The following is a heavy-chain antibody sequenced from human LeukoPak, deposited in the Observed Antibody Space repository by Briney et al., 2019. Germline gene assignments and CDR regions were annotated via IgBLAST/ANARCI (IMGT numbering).Heavy chain of an antibody. V-gene: IGHV4-31*03. CDR3: ARVYQSSGISSGYFDY. CDR2: IYDSGTT. D-gene: IGHD4-23*01. CDR1: GDSINSGGYY. Sequence: SETLSLTCIVSGDSINSGGYYWTWIRQHPGEALEWIGYIYDSGTTYYNPSLKSRVAISVDTSKNHFSLRLSSVTAADTAVYYCARVYQSSGISSGYFDYWGQGTLVTVSS. J-gene: IGHJ4*02.